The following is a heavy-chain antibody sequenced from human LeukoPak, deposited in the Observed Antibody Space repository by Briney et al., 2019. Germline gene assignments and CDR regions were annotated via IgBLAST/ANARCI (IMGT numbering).Heavy chain of an antibody. D-gene: IGHD2-21*01. CDR2: IYYSGST. CDR1: GGSNSSGGYY. J-gene: IGHJ3*02. Sequence: SETLSLTCTVSGGSNSSGGYYWSWIRQHPGKGLEWIGYIYYSGSTYYNPSLKSRVTISVDTSKNQFSLKLSSVTAADTAVYYCAARFGGEEVAFDIWGQGTMVTVSS. V-gene: IGHV4-31*03. CDR3: AARFGGEEVAFDI.